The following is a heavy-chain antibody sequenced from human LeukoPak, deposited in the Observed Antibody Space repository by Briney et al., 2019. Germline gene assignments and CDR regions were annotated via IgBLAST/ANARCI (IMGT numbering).Heavy chain of an antibody. Sequence: NPSETLSLTSTVSGDSMSRYYWNWIRHPPGKGLEWIGYMSYSVSTNYNPSLNSRVTISLDKSKTQVSLTLSSVTAADTAIYYYASLTGGVGARRFDYWGQGTLVTVSS. J-gene: IGHJ4*02. V-gene: IGHV4-59*08. CDR1: GDSMSRYY. CDR2: MSYSVST. CDR3: ASLTGGVGARRFDY. D-gene: IGHD1-26*01.